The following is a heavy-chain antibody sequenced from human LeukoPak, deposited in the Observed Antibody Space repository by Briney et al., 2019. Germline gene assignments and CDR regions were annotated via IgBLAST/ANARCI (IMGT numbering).Heavy chain of an antibody. CDR1: GGSFSGYY. J-gene: IGHJ3*02. Sequence: SETLSLTCAVYGGSFSGYYWSWIRQPPGKGLEWIGYISYIGSTNYNPSLKSRVTISIDTSKNQFSLKLSSVTAADTAVYYCARDLVTVTKGFDIWGQGTMVSVSS. D-gene: IGHD4-17*01. CDR2: ISYIGST. V-gene: IGHV4-59*01. CDR3: ARDLVTVTKGFDI.